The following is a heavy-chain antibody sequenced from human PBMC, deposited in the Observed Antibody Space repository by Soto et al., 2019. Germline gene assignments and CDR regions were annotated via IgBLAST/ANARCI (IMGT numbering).Heavy chain of an antibody. J-gene: IGHJ6*01. CDR3: ARAYYGSGSYFGYYVMVF. CDR2: IIPIFGTA. CDR1: GGTFSSYA. D-gene: IGHD3-10*01. V-gene: IGHV1-69*01. Sequence: QVQLVQSGAEVKKPGSSVKVSCKASGGTFSSYAISWVRQAPGQGLEWMGGIIPIFGTANYAQKFQGRVTIAADESTSTGYMELSSLRSEDTAVYYCARAYYGSGSYFGYYVMVFWGQGTTVTVSS.